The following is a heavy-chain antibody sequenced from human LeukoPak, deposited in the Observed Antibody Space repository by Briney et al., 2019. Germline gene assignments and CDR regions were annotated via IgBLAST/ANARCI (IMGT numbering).Heavy chain of an antibody. CDR1: GFTFSDYY. D-gene: IGHD5-12*01. J-gene: IGHJ4*02. CDR2: IRSSGSTI. Sequence: GGSLRLSCAASGFTFSDYYMSWIRQAPGNGLEWVSYIRSSGSTIYYADSVKGRFTISRDNAKNSLYLQMNSLRAEDTAVYYCARVRGYXGYDVLDYWDQGTLVTVSS. V-gene: IGHV3-11*01. CDR3: ARVRGYXGYDVLDY.